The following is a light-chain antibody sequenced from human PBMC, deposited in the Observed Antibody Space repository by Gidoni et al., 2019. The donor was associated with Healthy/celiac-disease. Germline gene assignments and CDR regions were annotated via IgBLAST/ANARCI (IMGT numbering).Light chain of an antibody. CDR3: QQYGSSPLYT. Sequence: EIVLTQSPGPLSLSPGERATHSCRARQSVSSSYLAWYQQKPGQAPRLLIYGASSRATGIPDRFSGSGSGTDFTLTISRLEPEDFAVYYCQQYGSSPLYTFGQGTKLEIK. CDR2: GAS. J-gene: IGKJ2*01. CDR1: QSVSSSY. V-gene: IGKV3-20*01.